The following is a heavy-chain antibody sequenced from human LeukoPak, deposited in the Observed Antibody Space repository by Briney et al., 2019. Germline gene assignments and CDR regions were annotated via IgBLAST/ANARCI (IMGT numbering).Heavy chain of an antibody. CDR1: GFTFTKFW. D-gene: IGHD6-6*01. J-gene: IGHJ4*02. Sequence: PGGSLRLSCAASGFTFTKFWMNWVRQAPGKGLEWVANIKEDGSEKYYVDSVKGRFTISRDNAKNSLYLQMNSLRAEDTAVYYCAKRSSIAFFDYWGQGTLVTVSS. CDR3: AKRSSIAFFDY. V-gene: IGHV3-7*03. CDR2: IKEDGSEK.